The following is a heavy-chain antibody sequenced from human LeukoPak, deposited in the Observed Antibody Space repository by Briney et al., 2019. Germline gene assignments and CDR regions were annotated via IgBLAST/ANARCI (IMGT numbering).Heavy chain of an antibody. D-gene: IGHD1-26*01. CDR3: AKDSGSSTLGGDFDY. CDR1: EFTFNIYA. V-gene: IGHV3-23*01. J-gene: IGHJ4*02. Sequence: PGGPLRLSCAASEFTFNIYAMSWVRQAPGKGLEWVSAISGSAFSTYYADSVKGRFTISRDNSKNTLYLQMNSLRAEDTAVYYCAKDSGSSTLGGDFDYWGQGTLVTVSS. CDR2: ISGSAFST.